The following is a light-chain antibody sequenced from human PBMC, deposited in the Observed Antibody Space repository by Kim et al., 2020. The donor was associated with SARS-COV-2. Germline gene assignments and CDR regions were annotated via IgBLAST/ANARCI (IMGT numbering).Light chain of an antibody. V-gene: IGKV1-5*03. CDR1: ISSW. CDR3: QQYDTYPYT. Sequence: ISSWLAWYQQKPGKAPKLLIYKASSLESGVPSRFSGSGSGTEFTLTISSLQPDDFATYYCQQYDTYPYTFGQGTKLEI. J-gene: IGKJ2*01. CDR2: KAS.